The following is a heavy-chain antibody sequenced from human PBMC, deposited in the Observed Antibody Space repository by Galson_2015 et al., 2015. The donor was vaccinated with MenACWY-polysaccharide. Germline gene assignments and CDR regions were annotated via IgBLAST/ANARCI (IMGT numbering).Heavy chain of an antibody. V-gene: IGHV4-39*01. D-gene: IGHD5-12*01. CDR1: GGSISSSCYY. CDR3: ARQGGSGRSHDY. CDR2: IYSGGST. Sequence: LSLTCTVSGGSISSSCYYWGWIRQPPGMGLEWIGTIYSGGSTYYNPSLKSRVTISVDTSKNQFSLKLTSVTAADTAVYYCARQGGSGRSHDYWGQGTLVTVSS. J-gene: IGHJ4*02.